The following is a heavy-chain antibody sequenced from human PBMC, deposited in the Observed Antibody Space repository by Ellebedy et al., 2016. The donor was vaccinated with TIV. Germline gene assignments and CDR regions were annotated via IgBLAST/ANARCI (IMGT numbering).Heavy chain of an antibody. Sequence: GESLKISCKASGYAFRIYWITWVRQIPGQGLEWMGRIDPSPSDSYIDYSPSFQGHVTISVDKSITTAYLQWSSLKASDTAIYYCARHELGSNAAFDYWGQGTLVTVSS. CDR1: GYAFRIYW. CDR3: ARHELGSNAAFDY. D-gene: IGHD7-27*01. J-gene: IGHJ4*02. V-gene: IGHV5-10-1*01. CDR2: IDPSPSDSYI.